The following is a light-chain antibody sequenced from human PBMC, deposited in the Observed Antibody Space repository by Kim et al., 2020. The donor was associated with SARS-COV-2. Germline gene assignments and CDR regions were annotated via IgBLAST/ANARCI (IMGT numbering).Light chain of an antibody. CDR2: GKN. Sequence: SSELTQDPAVYVALGQTVRITCQEDRLSSYYASWYQQKPGQAPVLVIYGKNNRPSGIPDRFSGSSSGNTAALTITGAQAEDEADYYCNSLDSSGNLVVFGAGTKLTVL. CDR3: NSLDSSGNLVV. CDR1: RLSSYY. V-gene: IGLV3-19*01. J-gene: IGLJ2*01.